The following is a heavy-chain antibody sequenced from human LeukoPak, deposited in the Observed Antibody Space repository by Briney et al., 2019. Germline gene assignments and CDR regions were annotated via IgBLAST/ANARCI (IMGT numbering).Heavy chain of an antibody. CDR1: GYTLTELS. J-gene: IGHJ4*02. Sequence: ASVKASCKVSGYTLTELSMHWVRQAPGKGLEWMGGFDPEDGETIYAQKFQGRVTMTEVTSTDTAYMELSSLRSEDTAVYYCATDRSSRGSYFDYWGQGTLVTVSS. CDR3: ATDRSSRGSYFDY. CDR2: FDPEDGET. D-gene: IGHD1-26*01. V-gene: IGHV1-24*01.